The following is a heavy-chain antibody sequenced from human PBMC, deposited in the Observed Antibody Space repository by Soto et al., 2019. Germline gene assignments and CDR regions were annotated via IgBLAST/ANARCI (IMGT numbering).Heavy chain of an antibody. V-gene: IGHV3-66*01. J-gene: IGHJ4*02. D-gene: IGHD4-17*01. CDR1: VFTVSNTY. CDR2: IYSGGGT. CDR3: AREESSVTPKVGHYFDY. Sequence: EVQLVESGGGLVQPGGSLRLSCAASVFTVSNTYMSWVRQAPGKGLEWVSVIYSGGGTYYADSVKGRFTISRDNSKNTLYLQMNSLRAEDTAVYYCAREESSVTPKVGHYFDYWGQGPLVTVSS.